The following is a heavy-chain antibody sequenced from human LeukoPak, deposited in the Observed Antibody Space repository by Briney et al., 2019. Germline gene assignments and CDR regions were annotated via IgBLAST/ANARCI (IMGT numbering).Heavy chain of an antibody. D-gene: IGHD3-16*01. J-gene: IGHJ5*02. CDR3: ARHRPGERRFDP. CDR2: IHCSGST. CDR1: GGSISSYY. Sequence: SETLSLTCTVSGGSISSYYWSWIRQPPGKGLEWIGYIHCSGSTNYNPSLKSRVSISVDTSKSQFSLNLSSVTAADTAVYYCARHRPGERRFDPWGQGTLATVSS. V-gene: IGHV4-59*08.